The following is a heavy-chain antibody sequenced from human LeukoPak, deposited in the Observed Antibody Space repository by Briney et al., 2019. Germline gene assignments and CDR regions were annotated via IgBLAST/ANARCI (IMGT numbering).Heavy chain of an antibody. D-gene: IGHD5-18*01. CDR3: ARGAIQLWFYYYYGMDV. Sequence: ASVKVSCKASGGTFSSYAISWVRQAPGQGLEWMGGIIPIFGTANYAQKFQGRVTITADESTSTAYMELSSLRSEDTAVYYCARGAIQLWFYYYYGMDVWGQGTTVTVSS. CDR2: IIPIFGTA. V-gene: IGHV1-69*01. J-gene: IGHJ6*02. CDR1: GGTFSSYA.